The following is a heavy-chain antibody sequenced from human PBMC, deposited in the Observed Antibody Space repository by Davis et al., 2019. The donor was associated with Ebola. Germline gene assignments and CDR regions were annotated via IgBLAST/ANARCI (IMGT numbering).Heavy chain of an antibody. D-gene: IGHD3-3*01. V-gene: IGHV1-2*02. CDR2: INPNSGGT. J-gene: IGHJ6*03. CDR1: GYTFTGYY. CDR3: ARGGYDFWMGYYYYYMDV. Sequence: ASVKVSCKASGYTFTGYYMHWVRQAPGQGLEWMGWINPNSGGTNYAQKFQGRVTMTRDTSISTAYMELSRLRSDDTAVYYCARGGYDFWMGYYYYYMDVWGKGTTVTVSS.